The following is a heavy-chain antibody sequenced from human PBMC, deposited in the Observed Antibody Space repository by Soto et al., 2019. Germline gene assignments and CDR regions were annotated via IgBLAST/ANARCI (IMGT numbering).Heavy chain of an antibody. V-gene: IGHV3-72*01. CDR3: ARGGGDYEADWYFDL. CDR1: GFTFSDHY. CDR2: TRNKANSYTT. D-gene: IGHD2-21*02. Sequence: EVQLVESGGGLVQPGGSLRLSCAASGFTFSDHYMDWVRQAPGKGLAWVGRTRNKANSYTTEYAASVKGRFTISRDDSKNSLYLQMNSLKTEDTAVYYCARGGGDYEADWYFDLWGRGTLVTVSS. J-gene: IGHJ2*01.